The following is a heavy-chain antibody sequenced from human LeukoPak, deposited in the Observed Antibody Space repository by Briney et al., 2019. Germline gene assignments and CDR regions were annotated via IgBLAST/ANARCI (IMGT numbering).Heavy chain of an antibody. V-gene: IGHV3-20*04. D-gene: IGHD4-23*01. J-gene: IGHJ6*03. CDR2: INWNGGST. Sequence: PGGSLRLSCAASGFTFDDYGMSWVRQAPGKGLEWVSGINWNGGSTGYADSVKGRFTISRDNSKNTLYLQMNSLRAEDTAVYYCAKVRGYSERWSYYYYYMDVWGKGTTVTISS. CDR3: AKVRGYSERWSYYYYYMDV. CDR1: GFTFDDYG.